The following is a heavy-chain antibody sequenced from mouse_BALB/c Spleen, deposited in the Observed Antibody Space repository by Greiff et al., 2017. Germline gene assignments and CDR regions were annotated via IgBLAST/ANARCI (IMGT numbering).Heavy chain of an antibody. CDR2: ISYDGSN. CDR1: GYSITSGYY. J-gene: IGHJ2*01. Sequence: EVKLMESGPGLVKPSQSLSLTCSVTGYSITSGYYWNWIRQFPGNKLEWMGYISYDGSNNYNPSLKNRISITRDTSKNQFFLKLNSVTTEDTATYDCAREGTSWYFDYWGQGTTLTVAS. D-gene: IGHD5-1*01. V-gene: IGHV3-6*02. CDR3: AREGTSWYFDY.